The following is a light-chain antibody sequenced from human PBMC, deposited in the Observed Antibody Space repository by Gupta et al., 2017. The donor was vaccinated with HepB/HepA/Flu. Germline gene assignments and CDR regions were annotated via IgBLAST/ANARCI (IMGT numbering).Light chain of an antibody. J-gene: IGLJ2*01. CDR1: SSDVGGYNY. CDR2: DVS. Sequence: QSALTQPASVSGSPGQSITISCTGTSSDVGGYNYVSWYQQHPGKAPKLMIYDVSNRPSGVSNRFSGSKSGNTASLTISGLQAEDEAEYYCSSYSSSSTLVVFGGGTKLTGL. CDR3: SSYSSSSTLVV. V-gene: IGLV2-14*03.